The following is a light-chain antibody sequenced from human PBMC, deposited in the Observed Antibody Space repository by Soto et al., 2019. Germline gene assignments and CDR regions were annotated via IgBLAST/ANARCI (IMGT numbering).Light chain of an antibody. J-gene: IGLJ2*01. CDR1: SSDVGSYNL. CDR3: CSYAGSSTWV. V-gene: IGLV2-23*01. Sequence: QSVLTQPASVSGSPGQSITISCTGTSSDVGSYNLVSWYQQEPGKAPKLMIYEGSKRPSGVSNRFSGSKSGNTASLTISGLQAEDEADYYCCSYAGSSTWVFGGGTKLTVL. CDR2: EGS.